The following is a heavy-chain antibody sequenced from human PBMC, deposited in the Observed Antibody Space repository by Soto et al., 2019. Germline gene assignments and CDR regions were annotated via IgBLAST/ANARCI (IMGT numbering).Heavy chain of an antibody. V-gene: IGHV4-4*02. CDR3: ARDIGGPDYDMLTGYFDL. D-gene: IGHD3-9*01. CDR2: IYHSGST. J-gene: IGHJ2*01. Sequence: QVQLQESGPGLVKPSGTLSLTCAVSSGSISSSNWWSWVRQPPGKGLEWIGEIYHSGSTNYNPSLKSRVTISVDKSKNQFSLKLSSVAAADTAVYYCARDIGGPDYDMLTGYFDLLGRGTLVTVSS. CDR1: SGSISSSNW.